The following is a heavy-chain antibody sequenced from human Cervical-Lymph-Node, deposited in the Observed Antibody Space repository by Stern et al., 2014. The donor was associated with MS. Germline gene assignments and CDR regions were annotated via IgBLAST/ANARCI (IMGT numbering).Heavy chain of an antibody. D-gene: IGHD2-8*02. CDR1: GGTFSSYA. CDR2: IIPIVGTA. V-gene: IGHV1-69*01. J-gene: IGHJ4*02. Sequence: QVQLVQSGAEVKKPGSSVKVSCTASGGTFSSYAINWVRQAPGQGPEWMGGIIPIVGTANYAQKLQGRVTVTADSSTSTAYMELSSLRSDDTAVYYCARDRRHFDPTGGYYFDSWGQGTLVTVSS. CDR3: ARDRRHFDPTGGYYFDS.